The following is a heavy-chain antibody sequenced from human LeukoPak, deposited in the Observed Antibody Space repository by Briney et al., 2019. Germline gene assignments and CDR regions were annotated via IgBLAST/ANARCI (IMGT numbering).Heavy chain of an antibody. J-gene: IGHJ4*02. CDR1: GFSFDDYA. Sequence: PGGSLRLSCAASGFSFDDYAMSWVRQAPGKGLEWVSAISGSGGSTYYADSVKGRFTISRDNSKNTLYLQMNSLRAEDTAVYYCAKDLRSYSGSYSRHYFDYWGQGTLVTVSS. CDR3: AKDLRSYSGSYSRHYFDY. D-gene: IGHD1-26*01. V-gene: IGHV3-23*01. CDR2: ISGSGGST.